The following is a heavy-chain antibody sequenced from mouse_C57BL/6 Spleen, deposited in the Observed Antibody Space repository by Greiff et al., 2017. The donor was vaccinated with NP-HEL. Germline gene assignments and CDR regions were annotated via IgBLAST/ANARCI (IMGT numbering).Heavy chain of an antibody. D-gene: IGHD1-1*01. CDR1: GYTFTSYD. CDR3: ARWEVGTRYWYFDV. CDR2: IYPRDGST. V-gene: IGHV1-85*01. J-gene: IGHJ1*03. Sequence: VKLQESGPELVKPGASVKLSCKASGYTFTSYDINWVKQRPGQGLEWIGWIYPRDGSTKYNEKFKGKATLTVDTSSSTAYMELHSLTSEDSAVYFCARWEVGTRYWYFDVWGTGTTVTVSS.